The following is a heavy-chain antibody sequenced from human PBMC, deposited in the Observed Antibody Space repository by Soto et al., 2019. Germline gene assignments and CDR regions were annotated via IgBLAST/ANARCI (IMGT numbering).Heavy chain of an antibody. CDR1: GCSISSSNL. CDR2: IYHSGST. CDR3: ARVLGTMVRGVEPYYYYYYGMDV. V-gene: IGHV4-4*02. J-gene: IGHJ6*02. Sequence: SETLSLTCAVSGCSISSSNLWSWVRQPPGKGLEWIGEIYHSGSTNYNPSLKSRVTISVDKSKNQFSLKLSSVTAADTAVYYCARVLGTMVRGVEPYYYYYYGMDVWGQGTTVTVSS. D-gene: IGHD3-10*01.